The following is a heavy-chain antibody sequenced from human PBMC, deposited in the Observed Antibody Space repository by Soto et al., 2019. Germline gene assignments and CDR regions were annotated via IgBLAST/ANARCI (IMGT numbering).Heavy chain of an antibody. V-gene: IGHV3-7*01. CDR2: IKPDAGVA. J-gene: IGHJ4*01. CDR1: GFIFSTHW. Sequence: EVQLVESGGGLVQPGGSLRLSCAASGFIFSTHWMTWARQGPGKGLEWLATIKPDAGVAYYADSVKGRFTISRDNAKNSLYLQMNSLRDDDTAVYYCANDGCWHFGYWGQGTLVTVSS. D-gene: IGHD2-21*01. CDR3: ANDGCWHFGY.